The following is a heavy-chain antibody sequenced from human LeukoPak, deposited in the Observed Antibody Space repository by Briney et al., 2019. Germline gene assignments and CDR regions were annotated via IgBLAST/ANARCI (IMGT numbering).Heavy chain of an antibody. CDR1: GYTFTSYD. D-gene: IGHD6-19*01. V-gene: IGHV1-8*01. CDR3: ARTRGRGSGWYNWFDP. Sequence: ASVKVSCKASGYTFTSYDINWVRQATGQGLEWMGWMNPNSGNTGYAQKFQGRVTMTRNTSISTAYMELSSLRSEDTAVYYCARTRGRGSGWYNWFDPWGQGTLVTVSS. J-gene: IGHJ5*02. CDR2: MNPNSGNT.